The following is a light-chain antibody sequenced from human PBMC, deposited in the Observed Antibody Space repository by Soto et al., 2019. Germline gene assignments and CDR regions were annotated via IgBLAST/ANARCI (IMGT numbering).Light chain of an antibody. Sequence: EIVLKQSPGTLSLSPGERATLSCRASQSVSNNYLAWYQQKPGQAPRLLIYGASNRATGIPDRFSGSGSGTDFTLTISRLEPEDFAVYYCQQYKSWPYTFGHGSKVDIK. J-gene: IGKJ2*01. CDR3: QQYKSWPYT. CDR2: GAS. V-gene: IGKV3-20*01. CDR1: QSVSNNY.